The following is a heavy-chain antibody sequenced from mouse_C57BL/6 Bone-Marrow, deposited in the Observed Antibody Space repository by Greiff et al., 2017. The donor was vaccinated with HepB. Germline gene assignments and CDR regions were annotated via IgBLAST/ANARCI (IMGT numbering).Heavy chain of an antibody. D-gene: IGHD1-1*01. J-gene: IGHJ4*01. CDR2: IDPSDSYT. CDR3: ARGPYYYGSSGSYAMGY. V-gene: IGHV1-69*01. Sequence: QVQLQQPGAELVMPGASVKLSCKASGYTFTSYWMHWVKQRPGQGLEWIGEIDPSDSYTNYNQKFKGKSTLTVDKSSSTAYMQFSSLTSEDSAVYYCARGPYYYGSSGSYAMGYWGQGTAVTVSS. CDR1: GYTFTSYW.